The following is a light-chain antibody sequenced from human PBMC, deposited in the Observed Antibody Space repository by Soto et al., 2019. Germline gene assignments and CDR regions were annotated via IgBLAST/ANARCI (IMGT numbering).Light chain of an antibody. J-gene: IGLJ2*01. V-gene: IGLV3-25*03. Sequence: ELTQPPSVSVSPGQTARITCSGDALPKQYAYWYQQKPGQAPVLVIYKDSERPSGIPERFSGSSSGTTVTLTISGVQAEDEADYYCQSADSSGTSLFGGGTKLTVL. CDR3: QSADSSGTSL. CDR2: KDS. CDR1: ALPKQY.